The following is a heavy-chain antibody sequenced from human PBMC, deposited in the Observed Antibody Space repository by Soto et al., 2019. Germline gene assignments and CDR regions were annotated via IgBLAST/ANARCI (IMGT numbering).Heavy chain of an antibody. CDR1: GGSIRSSNW. V-gene: IGHV4-4*02. CDR2: SYHSGST. Sequence: QVQLQESGPGLVKPSGTLSLTCAVSGGSIRSSNWWSWVRQSPGKGLEWIGESYHSGSTNYNPSLKSRVTISVDKSKNQFSLKLSSVTAADTAVYYCARLFIDYYCYGMDVWGQGTTVTVSS. D-gene: IGHD3-16*02. J-gene: IGHJ6*02. CDR3: ARLFIDYYCYGMDV.